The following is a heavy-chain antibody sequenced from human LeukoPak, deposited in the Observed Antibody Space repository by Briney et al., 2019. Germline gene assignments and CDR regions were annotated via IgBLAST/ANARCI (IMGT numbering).Heavy chain of an antibody. V-gene: IGHV3-15*01. Sequence: PGGSLRLSCAVFGLNYYYTWMIWLRQAPGKGLEWVGRIKSKRGGETTDYAAPVKGRFIISRDDSRNTLYLQMDSLQSDDTAVYYCPHVGTMTGLYLGFWCQGTLVTVSS. D-gene: IGHD1-7*01. CDR2: IKSKRGGETT. J-gene: IGHJ4*02. CDR3: PHVGTMTGLYLGF. CDR1: GLNYYYTW.